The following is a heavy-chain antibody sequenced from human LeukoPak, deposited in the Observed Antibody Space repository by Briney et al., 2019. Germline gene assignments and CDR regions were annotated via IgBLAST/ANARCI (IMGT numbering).Heavy chain of an antibody. CDR2: ISWNSGSI. V-gene: IGHV3-9*01. CDR3: AKVAKTPSGWYVY. J-gene: IGHJ4*02. CDR1: GFTFDDYA. D-gene: IGHD6-19*01. Sequence: PGRSLRLSCAASGFTFDDYAMHWVRQAPGKGLEWVSGISWNSGSIGYADSVKGRFTISRDNAKNSLYLQMNSLRAEDTALYYCAKVAKTPSGWYVYWGQGTLVTASS.